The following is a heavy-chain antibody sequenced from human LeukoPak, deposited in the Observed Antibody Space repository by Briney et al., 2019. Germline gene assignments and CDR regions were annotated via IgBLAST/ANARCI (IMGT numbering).Heavy chain of an antibody. CDR3: ARDGDGVCLY. CDR2: INPNSGDT. Sequence: ASVKVSCKASGYTFTGYHIHWVRQAPGQGLEWMGRINPNSGDTNYAQNFQGRVTMTRDTSINTAYMELSRLRSDDTAVYYCARDGDGVCLYWGQGTLVTVSS. J-gene: IGHJ4*02. D-gene: IGHD2-8*01. CDR1: GYTFTGYH. V-gene: IGHV1-2*06.